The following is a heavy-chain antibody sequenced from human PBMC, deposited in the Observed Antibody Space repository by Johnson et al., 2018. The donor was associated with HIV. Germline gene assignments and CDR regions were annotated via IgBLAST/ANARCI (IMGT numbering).Heavy chain of an antibody. CDR3: AKDTEIAARDDAFDI. D-gene: IGHD6-6*01. Sequence: QVQLVESGGGVVQPGGALRLSCAASGFSFSSYGMHWVRQAPGKGLEWVAFIRYDGSNDYADSGKGRFSISRDSSKNTLYLQMNSLRAEDTAVYYCAKDTEIAARDDAFDIWGLGTMVTVSS. V-gene: IGHV3-30*02. J-gene: IGHJ3*02. CDR1: GFSFSSYG. CDR2: IRYDGSN.